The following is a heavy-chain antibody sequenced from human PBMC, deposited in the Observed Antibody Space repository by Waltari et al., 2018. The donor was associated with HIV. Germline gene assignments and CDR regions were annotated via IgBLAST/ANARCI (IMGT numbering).Heavy chain of an antibody. D-gene: IGHD6-13*01. Sequence: VQLQESGPGLVKPSETLSVTCSVSGGSITIGGYYWSWIRQPPGKGLEWIGHIYHSGNTFYNPSLRSRLSISVDTSKNQFSLEVRSVTAADTAVYYCAKTRGAAGTDYYGMDVWGQGTTVSVSS. CDR2: IYHSGNT. CDR1: GGSITIGGYY. J-gene: IGHJ6*02. V-gene: IGHV4-31*03. CDR3: AKTRGAAGTDYYGMDV.